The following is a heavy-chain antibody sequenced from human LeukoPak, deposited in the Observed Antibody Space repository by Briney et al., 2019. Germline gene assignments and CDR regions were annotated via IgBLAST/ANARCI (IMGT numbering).Heavy chain of an antibody. CDR2: INPNSGGT. Sequence: ASVKVSCKASGYTFTGYYMHWVRQAPGQGLEWMGWINPNSGGTNYAQKFQGRVTMTSDTSISTAYMELSRLRSDDTAVYYCARGRLPEQWRIPYYYYYMDVWGKGTTVTVSS. CDR1: GYTFTGYY. J-gene: IGHJ6*03. CDR3: ARGRLPEQWRIPYYYYYMDV. D-gene: IGHD6-19*01. V-gene: IGHV1-2*02.